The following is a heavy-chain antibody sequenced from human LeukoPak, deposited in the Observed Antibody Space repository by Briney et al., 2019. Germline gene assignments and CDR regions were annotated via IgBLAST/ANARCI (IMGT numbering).Heavy chain of an antibody. CDR2: ISNSGST. CDR3: ARSGDSSGYLDY. D-gene: IGHD3-22*01. Sequence: PSETLSLTCIVSGGSISSYFWSWIRQPPGKGLEWIGYISNSGSTNYNPSLKSRVTISADTSKNQFSLKLSSVTAADTAVYYCARSGDSSGYLDYWGQGTLVTVSS. CDR1: GGSISSYF. J-gene: IGHJ4*02. V-gene: IGHV4-59*12.